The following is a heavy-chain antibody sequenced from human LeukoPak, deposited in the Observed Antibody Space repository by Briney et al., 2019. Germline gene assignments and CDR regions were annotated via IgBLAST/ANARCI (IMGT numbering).Heavy chain of an antibody. Sequence: GGSLRLSCAASGFTFNTYNMNWIRQAPGKGLEWVSCISSGGDIFYSADSVKGRFTISRDNAKNSLFLQMNNLKDEDTAVYFCARAFTHLRSPKFFDYWGQGALVSVSS. D-gene: IGHD3-3*02. CDR1: GFTFNTYN. J-gene: IGHJ4*02. V-gene: IGHV3-48*02. CDR3: ARAFTHLRSPKFFDY. CDR2: ISSGGDIF.